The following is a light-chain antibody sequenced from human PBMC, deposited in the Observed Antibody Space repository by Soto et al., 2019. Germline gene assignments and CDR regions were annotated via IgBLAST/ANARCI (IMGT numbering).Light chain of an antibody. CDR3: CSYAGSYTGV. CDR2: DVS. V-gene: IGLV2-11*01. Sequence: QSVLTQPRSVSGSPGQSVTISCTGTSSDVGGYNYVSWYQQHPGKAPKLMIYDVSKRPSGVPDRFSGSKSGNTASRTISGLQAEDEADYYCCSYAGSYTGVFGGGTKLTVL. CDR1: SSDVGGYNY. J-gene: IGLJ2*01.